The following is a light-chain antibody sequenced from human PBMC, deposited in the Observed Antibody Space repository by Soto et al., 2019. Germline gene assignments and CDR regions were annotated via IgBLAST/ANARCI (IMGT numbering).Light chain of an antibody. CDR2: EVN. CDR3: LSYTRNTTLL. Sequence: QSVLTQPASVSGSPGQSITISCTGTSSDIGGYKYVSWYQHHPGRTPKFIIYEVNNQPSGVSNRFSGSKSGNTASLTIAGLQTEDEGDYYCLSYTRNTTLLFGGGTKLTVL. V-gene: IGLV2-14*01. J-gene: IGLJ2*01. CDR1: SSDIGGYKY.